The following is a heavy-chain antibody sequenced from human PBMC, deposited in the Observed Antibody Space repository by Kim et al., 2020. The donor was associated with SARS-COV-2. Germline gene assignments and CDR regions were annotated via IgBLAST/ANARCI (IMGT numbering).Heavy chain of an antibody. D-gene: IGHD3-10*01. V-gene: IGHV3-15*01. J-gene: IGHJ4*02. CDR3: TTDYYYGSGSYYFDY. Sequence: APVKGRFTISRDDSKNTLYLQMNSLKTEDTAVYYCTTDYYYGSGSYYFDYWGQGTLVTVSS.